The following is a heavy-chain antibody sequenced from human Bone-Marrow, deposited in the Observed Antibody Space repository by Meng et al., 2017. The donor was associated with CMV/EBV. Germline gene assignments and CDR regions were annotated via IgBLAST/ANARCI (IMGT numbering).Heavy chain of an antibody. CDR2: ISYDGSNK. V-gene: IGHV3-30-3*01. CDR1: GFTFSAYN. J-gene: IGHJ6*02. D-gene: IGHD2-2*01. CDR3: ARDHPNYCSSTSCYGSGGMDV. Sequence: GESLKISCAASGFTFSAYNMNWVRQAPGKGLEWVAVISYDGSNKYYADSVKGRFTISRDNSKNTLYLQMNSLRAEDTAVYYCARDHPNYCSSTSCYGSGGMDVWGQGTTVTVSS.